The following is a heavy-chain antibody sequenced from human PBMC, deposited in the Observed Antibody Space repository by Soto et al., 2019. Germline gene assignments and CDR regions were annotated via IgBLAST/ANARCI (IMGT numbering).Heavy chain of an antibody. CDR2: IIPILGIA. CDR3: ASLYYYDSSGYYWFFNY. V-gene: IGHV1-69*02. J-gene: IGHJ4*02. Sequence: SVKVSCKASGGTFSSYTISWVRQAPGQGLEWMGRIIPILGIANYAQKFQGRVTITADKSTSTAYMELSSVTAADTAVYYCASLYYYDSSGYYWFFNYWGQGTPVTVSS. CDR1: GGTFSSYT. D-gene: IGHD3-22*01.